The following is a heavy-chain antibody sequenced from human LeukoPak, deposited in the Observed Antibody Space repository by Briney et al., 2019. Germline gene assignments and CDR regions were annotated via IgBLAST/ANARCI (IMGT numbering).Heavy chain of an antibody. CDR3: ARDRSGFYSVDY. D-gene: IGHD5-12*01. CDR2: ISNDGNSK. Sequence: GGSLRLSCAASGFTFSENNVHWVRQAPGKGLEWVALISNDGNSKDYADSVKGRFTLSGDNSKTTLYLQMNSLRAEDTAVYYCARDRSGFYSVDYWGQGPWSPSPQ. CDR1: GFTFSENN. V-gene: IGHV3-30-3*01. J-gene: IGHJ4*02.